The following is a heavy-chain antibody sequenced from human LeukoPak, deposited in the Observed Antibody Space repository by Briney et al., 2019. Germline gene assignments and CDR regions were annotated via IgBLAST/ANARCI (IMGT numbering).Heavy chain of an antibody. Sequence: GGSLRPSCAASGFSFSVYWMHWVRQAPGKGPVWVSRIKTDGSITDYADSVKGRFTISRDNAKNSLYLQMNSLRAEDTAVYYCARAWYSSGWYGEDYWGQGTLVTVSS. CDR1: GFSFSVYW. CDR2: IKTDGSIT. J-gene: IGHJ4*02. CDR3: ARAWYSSGWYGEDY. D-gene: IGHD6-19*01. V-gene: IGHV3-74*01.